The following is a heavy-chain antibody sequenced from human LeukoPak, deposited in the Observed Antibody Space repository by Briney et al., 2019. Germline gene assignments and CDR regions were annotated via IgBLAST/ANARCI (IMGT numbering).Heavy chain of an antibody. CDR1: GFTFSTYG. CDR2: ISYDGTNE. Sequence: GGSLRLSCAASGFTFSTYGMHWVRQAPGKGLEWVAVISYDGTNEYYTDSVKGRFTISRDNSKNTLDLQMNSLRAEDTAIYYCAKDSWYCSGGSCQTFDYCGQGTLVTVSS. CDR3: AKDSWYCSGGSCQTFDY. J-gene: IGHJ4*02. D-gene: IGHD2-15*01. V-gene: IGHV3-30*18.